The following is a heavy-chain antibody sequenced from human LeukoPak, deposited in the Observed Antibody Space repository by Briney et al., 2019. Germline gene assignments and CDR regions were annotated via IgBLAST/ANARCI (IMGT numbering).Heavy chain of an antibody. V-gene: IGHV3-53*01. CDR2: IYSANSA. Sequence: GGSLRLSCAASGFTFSSYGMSWVRQAPGKGLEWVSIIYSANSAYYADSVKGRFTVSRDNSKNTLYLQMNNLRADDTAVYYCARGAGTTTFEYWGQGTLVTVSS. CDR1: GFTFSSYG. CDR3: ARGAGTTTFEY. J-gene: IGHJ4*02. D-gene: IGHD4-17*01.